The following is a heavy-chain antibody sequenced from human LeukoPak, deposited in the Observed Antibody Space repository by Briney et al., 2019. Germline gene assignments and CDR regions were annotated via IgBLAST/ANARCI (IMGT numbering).Heavy chain of an antibody. CDR2: MYNSGST. CDR1: GGSFSGYY. J-gene: IGHJ6*03. V-gene: IGHV4-4*07. CDR3: AREGMVRGVRALDYYYYYMDV. Sequence: SETLSLTCAVYGGSFSGYYWSWIRQPAGKGLEWIGRMYNSGSTNYNPSLKSRVTMSIDTSKNQFSLKLTSVTAADTAVYYCAREGMVRGVRALDYYYYYMDVWGKGTTVTISS. D-gene: IGHD3-10*01.